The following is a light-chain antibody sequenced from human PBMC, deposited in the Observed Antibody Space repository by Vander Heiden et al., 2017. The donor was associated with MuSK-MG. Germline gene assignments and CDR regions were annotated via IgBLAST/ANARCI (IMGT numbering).Light chain of an antibody. CDR2: DAS. Sequence: EIVLTQSPATLSLSPAESATLSGRASQSVSSYLDWYQQKPGQAPRLLIYDASNRATGIPARFSGSGSGTDFTLTISSLEPEDLAVYYCQKHSNWPLTFGGGTKVEIK. J-gene: IGKJ4*01. CDR1: QSVSSY. V-gene: IGKV3-11*01. CDR3: QKHSNWPLT.